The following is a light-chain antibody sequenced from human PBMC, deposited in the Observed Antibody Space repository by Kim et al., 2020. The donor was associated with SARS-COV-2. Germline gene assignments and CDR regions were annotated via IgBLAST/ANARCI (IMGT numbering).Light chain of an antibody. CDR3: QAWDSGVV. CDR1: KLGDKY. Sequence: SYELTQPPSVSVSPGQTASITCSGDKLGDKYACWYQQKPGQSPVLVIYQDSKRPSGIPERFSGSHSGNTATLTISGTQAMDEADYYCQAWDSGVVFGGGT. V-gene: IGLV3-1*01. CDR2: QDS. J-gene: IGLJ2*01.